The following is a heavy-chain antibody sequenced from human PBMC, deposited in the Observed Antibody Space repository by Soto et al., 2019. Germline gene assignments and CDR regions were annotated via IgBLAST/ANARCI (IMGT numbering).Heavy chain of an antibody. Sequence: GGSLRLSCAASGFTFGSYAMHWVRQAPGKGLEWVAVISYDGSNKYYADSVKGRFTISRDNSKTTLYLQMNSLRAEDTAVYYCATSQLGYCSSTSCFDYGMDVWGQGTTVTVS. CDR1: GFTFGSYA. CDR3: ATSQLGYCSSTSCFDYGMDV. J-gene: IGHJ6*02. D-gene: IGHD2-2*01. CDR2: ISYDGSNK. V-gene: IGHV3-30-3*01.